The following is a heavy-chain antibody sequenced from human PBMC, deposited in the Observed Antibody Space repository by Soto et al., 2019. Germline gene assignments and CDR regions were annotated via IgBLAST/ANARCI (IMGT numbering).Heavy chain of an antibody. V-gene: IGHV3-48*02. CDR2: ISSSSSTI. CDR1: GFTFSSYS. Sequence: EVQLVESGGGLVQPGGSLRLSCAASGFTFSSYSMNWVRQAPGKGLEWVSYISSSSSTIYYADSVKGRFTISRDNAKNSLYLQMNSLRDEDTAVYYCARAWGGRNPQSGNPLVPAASSYYFDYWGQGTLVTVSS. CDR3: ARAWGGRNPQSGNPLVPAASSYYFDY. J-gene: IGHJ4*02. D-gene: IGHD2-2*01.